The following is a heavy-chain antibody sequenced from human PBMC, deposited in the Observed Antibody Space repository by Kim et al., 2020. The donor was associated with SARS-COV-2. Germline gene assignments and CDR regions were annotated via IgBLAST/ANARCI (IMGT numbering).Heavy chain of an antibody. CDR1: GFTFSDYA. V-gene: IGHV3-64D*06. CDR3: VKYGRSYGAVL. J-gene: IGHJ4*02. CDR2: TTRSGDGS. D-gene: IGHD3-16*01. Sequence: GGSLRLSCSGSGFTFSDYAINWVRRAPGKGLEYVSATTRSGDGSFYADSVEGRFTISRDNSKSTLYLQMNSLRPEDTSVYYCVKYGRSYGAVLWGQGTLVIVSS.